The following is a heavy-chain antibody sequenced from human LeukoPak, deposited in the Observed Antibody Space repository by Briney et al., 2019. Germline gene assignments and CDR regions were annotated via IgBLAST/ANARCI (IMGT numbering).Heavy chain of an antibody. CDR2: INPSGGST. J-gene: IGHJ1*01. CDR3: ARSTTPNENEYFEH. D-gene: IGHD2/OR15-2a*01. Sequence: ASVKVSCKASGYTFTSYYMHWVRQAPGQGLEWMGIINPSGGSTSYAQKFQGRVTMTRDMSTSTVYMELSRLRFDDTAVYSCARSTTPNENEYFEHWGQGTLVTVSS. V-gene: IGHV1-46*01. CDR1: GYTFTSYY.